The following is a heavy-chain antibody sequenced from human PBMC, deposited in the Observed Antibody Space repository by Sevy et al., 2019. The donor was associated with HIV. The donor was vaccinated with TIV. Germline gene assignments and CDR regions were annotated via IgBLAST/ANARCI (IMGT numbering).Heavy chain of an antibody. Sequence: GGSLRLSCAASGFTFSSYAMSWVRQAPGKGLEWVSAISGSGGSTYYANSVKGRFTISRDNSKNTLYLQMNSLRAEDTAVYYCAKVQVTGRGVIPPGHFDYWGQGTLVTVSS. CDR3: AKVQVTGRGVIPPGHFDY. CDR1: GFTFSSYA. J-gene: IGHJ4*02. V-gene: IGHV3-23*01. CDR2: ISGSGGST. D-gene: IGHD3-10*01.